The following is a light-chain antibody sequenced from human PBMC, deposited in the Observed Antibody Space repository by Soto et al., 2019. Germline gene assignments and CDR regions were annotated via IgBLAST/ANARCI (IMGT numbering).Light chain of an antibody. CDR3: QQYNSYSGT. CDR1: QTISSW. J-gene: IGKJ3*01. CDR2: KAS. V-gene: IGKV1-5*03. Sequence: DIQMTQSPSTLSASVGDRVTITCRASQTISSWLSWYQQKPVKAPKLLIYKASSLESGVPSRFSGSGSGTEFTLTISSLQPDDFATYYCQQYNSYSGTFGPGTKV.